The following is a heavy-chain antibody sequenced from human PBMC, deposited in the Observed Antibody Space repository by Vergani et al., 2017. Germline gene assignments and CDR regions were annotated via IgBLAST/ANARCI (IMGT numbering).Heavy chain of an antibody. CDR1: GGSISSYY. CDR3: ARKKTYYYGSGTFDY. D-gene: IGHD3-10*01. J-gene: IGHJ4*02. CDR2: IYYSGST. Sequence: QVQLQESGPGLVKPSETLSLTCTVSGGSISSYYWSWIRQPPGKVLEWIGYIYYSGSTNYHPSLKSRVTISVDTSKNQFSLKLSSVTAADTAVYYCARKKTYYYGSGTFDYWGQGTLVTVSS. V-gene: IGHV4-59*01.